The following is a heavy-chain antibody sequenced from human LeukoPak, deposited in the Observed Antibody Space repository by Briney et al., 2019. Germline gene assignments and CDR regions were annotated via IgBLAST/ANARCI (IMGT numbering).Heavy chain of an antibody. CDR1: GYSISSGYY. V-gene: IGHV4-38-2*02. CDR2: IYHSGST. CDR3: ASPGYCSSTSCYYYYMDV. D-gene: IGHD2-2*01. J-gene: IGHJ6*03. Sequence: SETLSLTCTVSGYSISSGYYWGWIRQPPGKGLEWIGSIYHSGSTYYNPSLKSRVTISVDTSKNQFPLKLSSVTAADTAVYYCASPGYCSSTSCYYYYMDVWGKGTTVTVSS.